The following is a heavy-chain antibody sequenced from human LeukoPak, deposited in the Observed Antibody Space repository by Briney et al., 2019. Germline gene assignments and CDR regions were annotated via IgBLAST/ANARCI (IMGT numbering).Heavy chain of an antibody. CDR3: ARGGLGVRYFDL. Sequence: SETLSLSCAVYGGSFSGYYSSWIRQPPGKGLEWIGEINHSGSTNYNPSLKSRVTISVDTSKNQFSLKLSSVTAADTAVYYCARGGLGVRYFDLWGRGTLVTVSS. V-gene: IGHV4-34*01. CDR1: GGSFSGYY. CDR2: INHSGST. J-gene: IGHJ2*01.